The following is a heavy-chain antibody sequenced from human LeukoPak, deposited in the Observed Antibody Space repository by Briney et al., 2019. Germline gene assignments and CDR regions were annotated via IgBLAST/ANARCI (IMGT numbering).Heavy chain of an antibody. CDR1: GFTFSSYG. CDR2: IWYDGSNK. CDR3: ARDRFISYYDSSGYPDY. V-gene: IGHV3-33*01. J-gene: IGHJ4*02. D-gene: IGHD3-22*01. Sequence: PGGSLRLSCAASGFTFSSYGMHWVRQAPGKGLEWVAVIWYDGSNKYYADSVKGRFTISRDNSKNTLYLQMNSLRAEDTAVYYCARDRFISYYDSSGYPDYWGQGTLVTVSS.